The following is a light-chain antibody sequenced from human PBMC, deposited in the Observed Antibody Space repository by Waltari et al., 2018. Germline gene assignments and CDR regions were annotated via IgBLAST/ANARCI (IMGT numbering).Light chain of an antibody. CDR2: QDK. Sequence: SSGLTQPPSVSVSTGQTATITCSGSNSGHTFASWYQQRPGQSPVLVIYQDKKRPSGIPERFSGSNSGYTATLTISGALPMDEADYYCLAWDFSTAWTFGTGTRVTVL. J-gene: IGLJ1*01. V-gene: IGLV3-1*01. CDR1: NSGHTF. CDR3: LAWDFSTAWT.